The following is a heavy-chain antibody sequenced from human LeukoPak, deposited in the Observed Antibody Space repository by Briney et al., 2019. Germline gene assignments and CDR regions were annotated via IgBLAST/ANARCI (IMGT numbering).Heavy chain of an antibody. Sequence: GGSLRLFCGASGFTFSSYAMSWVRQAPGKGLEWVSAISCSDGSTYYADSMKGRFTISRDNSKNTLYLQMNSLRAEDTAVYYCAKVARGGSSRGYFDYWGQGTLVTVSS. CDR1: GFTFSSYA. CDR2: ISCSDGST. J-gene: IGHJ4*02. V-gene: IGHV3-23*01. D-gene: IGHD6-6*01. CDR3: AKVARGGSSRGYFDY.